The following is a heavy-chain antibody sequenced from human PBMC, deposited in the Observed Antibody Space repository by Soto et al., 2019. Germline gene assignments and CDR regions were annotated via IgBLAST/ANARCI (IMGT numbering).Heavy chain of an antibody. CDR1: GGTFSSYG. Sequence: ASVKVSCKASGGTFSSYGISWVRQAPGQGLEWMGWISAYNGNTNYAQKLQGRVTMTTDTSTSTAYMELRSLRSDDTAVYYCARDRGPYSSSGYYYGMDVWGQGTTVTVSS. CDR2: ISAYNGNT. D-gene: IGHD6-13*01. CDR3: ARDRGPYSSSGYYYGMDV. V-gene: IGHV1-18*01. J-gene: IGHJ6*02.